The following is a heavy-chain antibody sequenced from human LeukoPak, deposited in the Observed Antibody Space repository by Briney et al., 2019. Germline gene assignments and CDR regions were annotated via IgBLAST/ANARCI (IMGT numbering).Heavy chain of an antibody. J-gene: IGHJ4*02. D-gene: IGHD2-8*01. V-gene: IGHV3-30*02. CDR1: GFSFSRAW. CDR2: IRYDGSNK. Sequence: PGGSLRLSCAASGFSFSRAWMSWVRQAPGKGLEWVAFIRYDGSNKYYADSVKGRFTISRDNSKNTLYLQMNSLRAEDTAVYYCAKDQMAHTRQRYFDYWGQGTLVTVSS. CDR3: AKDQMAHTRQRYFDY.